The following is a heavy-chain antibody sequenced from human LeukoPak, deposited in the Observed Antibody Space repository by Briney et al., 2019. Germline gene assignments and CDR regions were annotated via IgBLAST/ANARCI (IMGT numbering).Heavy chain of an antibody. Sequence: KPSETLSLTCTVSGGSISSYYWSWIRQPPGKGLEWIGYIYYNGSTNYNPSLKSRVTISVDTSKNQFSLKLSSVTAADTAVYYCARGRAVAGTRGVNFDYWGQGTLVTVSS. CDR3: ARGRAVAGTRGVNFDY. CDR1: GGSISSYY. CDR2: IYYNGST. J-gene: IGHJ4*02. D-gene: IGHD6-19*01. V-gene: IGHV4-59*01.